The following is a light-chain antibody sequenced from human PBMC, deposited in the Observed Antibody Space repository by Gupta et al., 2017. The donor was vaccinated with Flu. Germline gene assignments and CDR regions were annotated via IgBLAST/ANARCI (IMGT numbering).Light chain of an antibody. Sequence: IPMTQSPSTLSASAGDRVTITCRARQSINQWKAWYQQNPGKAPKNQIYRASRLEDGGPSRFSDARAGAEDTITINSMQQDDVATVYCQQYITNPWTFGRGTKVEI. J-gene: IGKJ1*01. CDR3: QQYITNPWT. CDR1: QSINQW. V-gene: IGKV1-5*03. CDR2: RAS.